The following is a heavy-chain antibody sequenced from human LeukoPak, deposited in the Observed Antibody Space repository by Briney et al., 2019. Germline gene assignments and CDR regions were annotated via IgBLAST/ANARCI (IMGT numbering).Heavy chain of an antibody. D-gene: IGHD3-3*01. Sequence: GGSLRLSCAASGFTFSSYSMNWVRQAAGKGLEWVSSISSSRSYIFYAHSVKGRFTISRDNAKNSLYLQMNSLRAEDTAVYYCARERRFSNWFDPWGQGTLVTVSS. J-gene: IGHJ5*02. CDR1: GFTFSSYS. CDR2: ISSSRSYI. CDR3: ARERRFSNWFDP. V-gene: IGHV3-21*01.